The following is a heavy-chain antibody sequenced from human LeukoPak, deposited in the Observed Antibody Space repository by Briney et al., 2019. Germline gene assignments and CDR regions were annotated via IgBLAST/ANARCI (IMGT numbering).Heavy chain of an antibody. J-gene: IGHJ4*02. CDR3: TTLVESYYDSSGYPSDY. CDR1: GFTFSNAW. Sequence: GGSLRLSCAASGFTFSNAWMSWVRQAPGKGLEWVGRIKSKTDGGTTDYAAPVKGRFTISRDDSKNTLYLQMNSLKTEDTAVYYCTTLVESYYDSSGYPSDYWGQGTLVTVSS. D-gene: IGHD3-22*01. V-gene: IGHV3-15*01. CDR2: IKSKTDGGTT.